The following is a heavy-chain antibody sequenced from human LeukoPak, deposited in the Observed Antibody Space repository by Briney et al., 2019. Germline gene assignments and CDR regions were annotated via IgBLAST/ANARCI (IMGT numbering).Heavy chain of an antibody. J-gene: IGHJ3*02. CDR1: GYTFTGYY. CDR2: INPNSGGT. Sequence: GASVKVSCKASGYTFTGYYMHWVRQAAGQGHEWMGWINPNSGGTNYAQKFQGRVTMTRDTSISTAYMELSRLRSDDTAVYYCARELLWFGEPRDDIWGQGTMVTVSS. CDR3: ARELLWFGEPRDDI. D-gene: IGHD3-10*01. V-gene: IGHV1-2*02.